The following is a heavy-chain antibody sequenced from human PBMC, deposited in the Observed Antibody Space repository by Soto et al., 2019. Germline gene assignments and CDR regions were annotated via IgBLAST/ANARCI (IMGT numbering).Heavy chain of an antibody. V-gene: IGHV3-33*01. J-gene: IGHJ6*02. CDR3: ARDQEGGAPGSPLVYYGMDV. CDR1: GFTFSSYG. D-gene: IGHD3-16*01. CDR2: IWYDGSNK. Sequence: QVQLVESGGGVVQPGRSLRLSCAASGFTFSSYGMHWVRQAPGKGLEWVAVIWYDGSNKYYADSVKGRFTISRDNSKKTLYMQMNSLRAEDTAVYYCARDQEGGAPGSPLVYYGMDVWGQGTTVTVSS.